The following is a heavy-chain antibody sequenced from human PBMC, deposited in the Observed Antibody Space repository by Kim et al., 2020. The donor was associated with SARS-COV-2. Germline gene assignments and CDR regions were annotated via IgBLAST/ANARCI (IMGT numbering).Heavy chain of an antibody. CDR2: INLNNGNT. Sequence: ASVKVSCKASGYTFSSYSISWVRQAPGQGLEWIGWINLNNGNTNYAQKVQGRVTVTTDTATGTAHMELRSLRADDTAVYYCARDARVVGATAIDCWGQGTLVTVSS. D-gene: IGHD1-26*01. CDR1: GYTFSSYS. V-gene: IGHV1-18*04. J-gene: IGHJ4*02. CDR3: ARDARVVGATAIDC.